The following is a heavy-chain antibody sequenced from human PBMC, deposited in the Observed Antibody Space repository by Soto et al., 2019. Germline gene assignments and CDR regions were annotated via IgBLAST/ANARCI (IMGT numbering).Heavy chain of an antibody. V-gene: IGHV4-31*03. CDR1: GGSISSGGYY. CDR3: ARSPRDELWYPRGWFDP. CDR2: IYYSGST. Sequence: SETLSLTCTVSGGSISSGGYYWSWIRQHPGKGLEWIGYIYYSGSTYYNPSLKSRVTISVDTSKNQFSLKLSSVTAADTAVYYCARSPRDELWYPRGWFDPWGQGTLVTVSS. D-gene: IGHD5-18*01. J-gene: IGHJ5*02.